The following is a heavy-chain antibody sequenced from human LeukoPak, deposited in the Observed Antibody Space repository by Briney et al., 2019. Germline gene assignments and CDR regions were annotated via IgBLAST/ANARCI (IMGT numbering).Heavy chain of an antibody. D-gene: IGHD5-12*01. CDR3: ARGRGKIVATNTARLDY. CDR2: INHSGST. Sequence: SETLSLTCAVYGGSFSGYYWSWIRQPPGKGLEWIGEINHSGSTNYNPSLKSRVTISVDTSKNQFSLKLSSVTAADTAVYYCARGRGKIVATNTARLDYWGQGTLVTVSS. J-gene: IGHJ4*02. CDR1: GGSFSGYY. V-gene: IGHV4-34*01.